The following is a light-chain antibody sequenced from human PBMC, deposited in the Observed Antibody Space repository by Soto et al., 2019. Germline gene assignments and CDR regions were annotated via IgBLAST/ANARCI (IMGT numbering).Light chain of an antibody. Sequence: DIQMTQSPSSLSASVGDRVTITCRASQSISSYLNWYQQKPGKAPKLLIYAASSLQSWVPSRFSGSGSGTDFTLTISSLQPDDFATYYCQQSYSTLWTFGQGTKVEIK. CDR2: AAS. J-gene: IGKJ1*01. CDR1: QSISSY. V-gene: IGKV1-39*01. CDR3: QQSYSTLWT.